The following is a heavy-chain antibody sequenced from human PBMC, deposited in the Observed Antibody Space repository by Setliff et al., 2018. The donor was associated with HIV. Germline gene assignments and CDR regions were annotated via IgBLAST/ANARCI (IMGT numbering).Heavy chain of an antibody. Sequence: SETLSLTCGVSGYSMSSGYYWGWIRQPPGKGLEWIGNVYHTGSTYYNPSLKSRVTISVDTSKNQFSLKLSSVTAADTAVYYCARAGSYGWDYWGQGTLVTVSS. D-gene: IGHD5-18*01. CDR1: GYSMSSGYY. V-gene: IGHV4-38-2*01. CDR3: ARAGSYGWDY. CDR2: VYHTGST. J-gene: IGHJ4*02.